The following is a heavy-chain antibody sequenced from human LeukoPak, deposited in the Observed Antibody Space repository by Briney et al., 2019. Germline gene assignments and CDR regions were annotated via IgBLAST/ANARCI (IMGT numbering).Heavy chain of an antibody. CDR3: ARSSSGSYYND. Sequence: TSETLSLTCTVTGGSISSYYWNWIRQPPGKGLEWIGYVSYRGSTDYKSSLESRVTISGDTSKNQFSLKLTSVTAADTAVYYCARSSSGSYYNDWGQGTLVTVSS. V-gene: IGHV4-59*08. CDR1: GGSISSYY. D-gene: IGHD1-26*01. J-gene: IGHJ4*02. CDR2: VSYRGST.